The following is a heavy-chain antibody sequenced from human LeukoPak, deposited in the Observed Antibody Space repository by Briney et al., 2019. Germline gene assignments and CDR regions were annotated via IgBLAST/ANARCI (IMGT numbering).Heavy chain of an antibody. Sequence: GGSLRLSCAASGFTFSSYSMNWVRQAPGKGLEWVSSISSSSSYIYYADSVKGRFTISRDNAKNSLYLQMNSLRAEDTAVYYCARDSDNPDYYGSGSYYNTGDYWGQGTLVTVSS. V-gene: IGHV3-21*01. CDR1: GFTFSSYS. CDR2: ISSSSSYI. J-gene: IGHJ4*02. D-gene: IGHD3-10*01. CDR3: ARDSDNPDYYGSGSYYNTGDY.